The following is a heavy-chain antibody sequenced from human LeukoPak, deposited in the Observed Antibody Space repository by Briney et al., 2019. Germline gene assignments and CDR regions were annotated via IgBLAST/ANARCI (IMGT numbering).Heavy chain of an antibody. D-gene: IGHD6-19*01. CDR3: ARGVSSGWYPLYY. CDR2: IFPIFGTA. CDR1: GDTFSIYA. Sequence: SVRVSCKASGDTFSIYAISWVRQAPEQGVEWMGGIFPIFGTANYAQKFQGRVTISADTSTSTAYMELSSLRSEDTAVYYCARGVSSGWYPLYYWGQGTLVTVSS. V-gene: IGHV1-69*06. J-gene: IGHJ4*02.